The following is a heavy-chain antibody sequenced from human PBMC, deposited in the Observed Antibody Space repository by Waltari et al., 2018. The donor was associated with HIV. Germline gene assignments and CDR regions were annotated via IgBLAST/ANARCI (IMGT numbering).Heavy chain of an antibody. CDR1: GYTFTSYA. CDR3: ARDYYGSGSYYQIYYYYGMDV. CDR2: INAGNGNT. Sequence: QVQLVQSGAEVKKPGASVKVSCKASGYTFTSYAMHWVRQAPGQRLEWMGWINAGNGNTKYSQKFQGRVTITRDTSASTAYMELSSLRSEDTAVYYCARDYYGSGSYYQIYYYYGMDVWGQGTTVTVSS. J-gene: IGHJ6*02. V-gene: IGHV1-3*01. D-gene: IGHD3-10*01.